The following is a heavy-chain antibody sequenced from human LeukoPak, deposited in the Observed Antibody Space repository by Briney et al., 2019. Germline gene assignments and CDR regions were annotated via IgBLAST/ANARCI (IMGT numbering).Heavy chain of an antibody. Sequence: QPGGSLRLSCAASGFYLNTCEMNWVRQAPGKGLEWIADITISGHTKNYADSVKGRFTISRDNAGTSLYLQMNSLRVEDTGVYYCARGDPHDDLWGQGTLVTVSS. CDR2: ITISGHTK. CDR1: GFYLNTCE. CDR3: ARGDPHDDL. V-gene: IGHV3-48*03. J-gene: IGHJ5*02.